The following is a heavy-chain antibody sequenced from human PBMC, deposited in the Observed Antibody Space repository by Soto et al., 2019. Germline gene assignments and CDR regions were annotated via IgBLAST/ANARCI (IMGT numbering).Heavy chain of an antibody. Sequence: SETLSLTCAVYGGSFSGYYWSWIRQPPGKGLEWIGESNHSGSTNYNPSLKSRVTISVDTSKNQFSLKLSSVTAADTAVYYCARGLRYFGWLLSPNWFDPCGQGTLVTVSS. D-gene: IGHD3-9*01. CDR1: GGSFSGYY. CDR3: ARGLRYFGWLLSPNWFDP. CDR2: SNHSGST. J-gene: IGHJ5*02. V-gene: IGHV4-34*01.